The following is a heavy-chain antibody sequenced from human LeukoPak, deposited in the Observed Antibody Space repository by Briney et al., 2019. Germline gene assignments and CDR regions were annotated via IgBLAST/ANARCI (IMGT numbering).Heavy chain of an antibody. V-gene: IGHV1-18*01. CDR1: SYTFTNYA. CDR2: ISAYNGNT. CDR3: ARPQEEDGYNYNWAFDY. J-gene: IGHJ4*02. D-gene: IGHD5-24*01. Sequence: GASVKVSCKASSYTFTNYAFTWVRQAPGQGLEWMGWISAYNGNTNYAQKLQGRVTMTTDTSTSTAYMELRSLRSDDTAVYYCARPQEEDGYNYNWAFDYWGQGTLVTVSS.